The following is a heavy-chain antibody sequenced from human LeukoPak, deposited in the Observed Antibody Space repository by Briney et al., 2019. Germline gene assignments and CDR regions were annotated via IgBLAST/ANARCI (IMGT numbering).Heavy chain of an antibody. Sequence: PSETLSLTCAVYGGSFSGYYRSWIRQPPGKGLEWIGEINHSGSTNYNPSLKSRVTISVDTSKNQFSLKLSSVTAADTAVYYCARRGTGMATIGLRYYFDYWGQGTLVTVSS. V-gene: IGHV4-34*01. CDR3: ARRGTGMATIGLRYYFDY. J-gene: IGHJ4*02. D-gene: IGHD5-24*01. CDR1: GGSFSGYY. CDR2: INHSGST.